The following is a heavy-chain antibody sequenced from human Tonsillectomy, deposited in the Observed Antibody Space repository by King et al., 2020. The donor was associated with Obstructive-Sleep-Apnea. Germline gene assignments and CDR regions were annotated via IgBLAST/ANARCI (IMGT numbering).Heavy chain of an antibody. J-gene: IGHJ5*02. CDR2: TNPNGGGT. CDR3: ASGRSGWHVGRWFDP. V-gene: IGHV1-2*02. CDR1: GYTFTGNY. D-gene: IGHD6-19*01. Sequence: QLVQSGAEVKKPGASVKVSCKASGYTFTGNYIHWVRQAPGQGLEWVGWTNPNGGGTEYAQIFQGRVTMTSDTSISTGYMELSGLSSDGTAVYYCASGRSGWHVGRWFDPWGQGTLVTVSS.